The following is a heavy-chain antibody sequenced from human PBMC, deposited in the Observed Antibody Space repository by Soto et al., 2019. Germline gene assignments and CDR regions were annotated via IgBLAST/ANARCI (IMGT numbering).Heavy chain of an antibody. CDR1: GFIFTNYA. CDR3: ARGITFFGVVSIGWYFDV. J-gene: IGHJ2*01. D-gene: IGHD3-3*01. CDR2: INAGNGNT. Sequence: GASVKVSCKASGFIFTNYAMHWVRQAPGQRLEWMGWINAGNGNTEYSQKFQGRVTITRDTSASTAYLELSSLISEDTAVYYCARGITFFGVVSIGWYFDVWGRGSLVTVSS. V-gene: IGHV1-3*01.